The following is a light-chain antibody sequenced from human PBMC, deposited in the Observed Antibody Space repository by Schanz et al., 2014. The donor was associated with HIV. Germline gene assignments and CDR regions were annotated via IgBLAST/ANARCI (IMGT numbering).Light chain of an antibody. CDR1: QSVSSSY. V-gene: IGKV3D-20*02. J-gene: IGKJ4*01. CDR3: QQRSNWPLT. CDR2: GAS. Sequence: EIVLTQSPGTLSLSPGERATLSCRASQSVSSSYLAWYQQKPGQAPRLLIYGASTRAAGIPARFSGSGSGTDFTLTINSLEPEDFAVYYCQQRSNWPLTFGGGTKVEIK.